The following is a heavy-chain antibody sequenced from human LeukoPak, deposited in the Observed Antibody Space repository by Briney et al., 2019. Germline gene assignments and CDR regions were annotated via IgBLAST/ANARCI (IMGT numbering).Heavy chain of an antibody. D-gene: IGHD2-2*01. CDR1: GFTFSSYA. V-gene: IGHV3-23*01. CDR2: IRGSGGST. CDR3: AKWGYCSSTSCYVDWFDP. Sequence: GGSLRLSCAASGFTFSSYAMSWVRQAPGKGLEWVSAIRGSGGSTYYADPVKGRFTISRDNSKNTLYLQMNSLRAEDTAVYYCAKWGYCSSTSCYVDWFDPWGQGTLVTVSS. J-gene: IGHJ5*02.